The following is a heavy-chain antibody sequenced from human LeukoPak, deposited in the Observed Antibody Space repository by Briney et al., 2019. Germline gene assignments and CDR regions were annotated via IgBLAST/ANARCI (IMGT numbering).Heavy chain of an antibody. CDR3: TRALPCYYDSSGYLNY. CDR2: IRSKAYGGTT. CDR1: GFTFGDYA. Sequence: GGSLRLSCAASGFTFGDYAMSWVRQAPGKGLEWVGFIRSKAYGGTTEYAASVKGRFTISRDDSKSIAYLQMNSLKTEDTAVYYCTRALPCYYDSSGYLNYWGQGTLVTVSS. V-gene: IGHV3-49*04. D-gene: IGHD3-22*01. J-gene: IGHJ4*02.